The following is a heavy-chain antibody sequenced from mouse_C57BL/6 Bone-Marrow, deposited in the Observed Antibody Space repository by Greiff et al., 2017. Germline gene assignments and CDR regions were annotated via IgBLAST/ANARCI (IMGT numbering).Heavy chain of an antibody. Sequence: VQLQQSGAELVRPGASVKLSCTASGFNIKDDYMHWVKQRPERGLEWIGWIDPENGDTEYASKFQGKATITADTSSNTAYLQLSSLTSEATAVYYCYTDGYLRSAWFAYWGQGTLVTVSA. CDR1: GFNIKDDY. CDR2: IDPENGDT. D-gene: IGHD2-3*01. J-gene: IGHJ3*01. V-gene: IGHV14-4*01. CDR3: YTDGYLRSAWFAY.